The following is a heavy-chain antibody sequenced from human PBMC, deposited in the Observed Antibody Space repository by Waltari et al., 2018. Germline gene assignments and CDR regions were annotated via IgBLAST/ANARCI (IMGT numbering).Heavy chain of an antibody. CDR1: GGTFSSYA. V-gene: IGHV1-69*13. D-gene: IGHD3-10*01. CDR2: IIPIFGTA. CDR3: ARDYYGSGWSWFDP. J-gene: IGHJ5*02. Sequence: QVQLVQSGAEVKKPGSSVKVSCKASGGTFSSYAIGWVRQAPGQGLEWMGGIIPIFGTANYAQKFQGRVTITADESTSTAYMELSSLRSEDTAVYYCARDYYGSGWSWFDPWGQGTLVTVSS.